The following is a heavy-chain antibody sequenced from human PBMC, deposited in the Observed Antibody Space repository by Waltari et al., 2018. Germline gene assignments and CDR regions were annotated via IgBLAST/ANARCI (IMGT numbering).Heavy chain of an antibody. Sequence: EVQVVESGGGLVQPGGSLRLSCAAPVFPFRSSWMTWVRQAPGKGLEWVANIKTDGSETYYVDSVKGRFTISRDNTKNSLYLQMSSLRAEDTAVYYCAIGGVETSWYWRYWGQGTLVTVSS. D-gene: IGHD6-13*01. V-gene: IGHV3-7*01. J-gene: IGHJ4*02. CDR3: AIGGVETSWYWRY. CDR2: IKTDGSET. CDR1: VFPFRSSW.